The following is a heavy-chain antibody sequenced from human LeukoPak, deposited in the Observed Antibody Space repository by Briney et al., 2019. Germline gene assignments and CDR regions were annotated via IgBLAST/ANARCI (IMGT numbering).Heavy chain of an antibody. CDR3: ARRSGLFSGDFDP. J-gene: IGHJ5*02. CDR2: THPGDSDT. CDR1: GYEFASYW. V-gene: IGHV5-51*01. D-gene: IGHD3-22*01. Sequence: GESLKISCEGSGYEFASYWIAWVRQMPGKGLEWMGITHPGDSDTRYSPSFQGQVTISADKSTNTAYLQWSSLKASDTAMYYCARRSGLFSGDFDPWGQGTLVTVSS.